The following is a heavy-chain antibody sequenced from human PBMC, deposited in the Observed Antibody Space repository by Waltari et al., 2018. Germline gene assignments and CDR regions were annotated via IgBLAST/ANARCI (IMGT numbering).Heavy chain of an antibody. Sequence: QVQLQESGPGLVKPSETLSLTCTVSGGSISSYYWSWIRQPPGKGLEWIGYIYYSGSTNYNPSLNSRVTIAVDTSKNQFSLKLSSVTAADTAVYYCARSYSSGWGRDYYFDYWGQGTLVTVSS. J-gene: IGHJ4*02. CDR2: IYYSGST. D-gene: IGHD6-19*01. V-gene: IGHV4-59*01. CDR1: GGSISSYY. CDR3: ARSYSSGWGRDYYFDY.